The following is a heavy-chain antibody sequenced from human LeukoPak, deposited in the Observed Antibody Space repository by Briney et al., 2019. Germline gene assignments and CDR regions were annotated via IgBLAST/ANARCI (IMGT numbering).Heavy chain of an antibody. Sequence: PGRSLRLSCAASGFTFSSYGMHWVRQASGKGLEWVAVISYDGSNKYYADSVKGRFTVSRDNSKNTLYLQMNSLRAEDTAVYYCARNVYCSSTSYCYWFFDLWGRGTLVTVSS. J-gene: IGHJ2*01. CDR2: ISYDGSNK. CDR1: GFTFSSYG. D-gene: IGHD2-2*01. V-gene: IGHV3-30*03. CDR3: ARNVYCSSTSYCYWFFDL.